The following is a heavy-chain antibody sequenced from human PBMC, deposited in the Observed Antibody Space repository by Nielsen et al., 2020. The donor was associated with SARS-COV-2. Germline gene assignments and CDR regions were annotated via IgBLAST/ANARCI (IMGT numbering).Heavy chain of an antibody. CDR1: GYTFSSYG. CDR3: ATDPGLDY. V-gene: IGHV1-18*01. Sequence: ASVKVSCKASGYTFSSYGISWVRQAPGQGLEWMGWISAYNGNRNYAQKFQGRVTMTEDTSTDTAYMELSSLRSEDTAVYYCATDPGLDYWGQGTLVTVSS. CDR2: ISAYNGNR. J-gene: IGHJ4*02.